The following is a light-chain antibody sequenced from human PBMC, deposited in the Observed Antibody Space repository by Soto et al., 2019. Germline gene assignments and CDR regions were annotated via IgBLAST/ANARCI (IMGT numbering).Light chain of an antibody. CDR2: LNSDGSH. CDR3: QTWYTGFSVV. CDR1: SGHSSYA. J-gene: IGLJ2*01. V-gene: IGLV4-69*01. Sequence: QLVLTQSPSASASLGASVKLTCTLSSGHSSYAIAWHQQQPETGPRYLMKLNSDGSHNQGDGIPDRFSGSSSGAERYLTISSPQSEDEAYYYCQTWYTGFSVVFGGGTKLTVL.